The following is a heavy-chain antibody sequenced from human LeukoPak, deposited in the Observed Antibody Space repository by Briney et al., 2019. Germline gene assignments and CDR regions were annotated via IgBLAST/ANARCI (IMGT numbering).Heavy chain of an antibody. V-gene: IGHV3-21*04. Sequence: GGSLRLSCAASGFTFTSYTMNWVRQAPGKGLEWVSSISSSTTYIYYADSVKGRFTISRDNSKNTLFLQMNSLRAEDTAVYYCAKLRPYSNWYRCDCDSWGQGILVTVSS. J-gene: IGHJ4*02. CDR2: ISSSTTYI. CDR3: AKLRPYSNWYRCDCDS. D-gene: IGHD6-13*01. CDR1: GFTFTSYT.